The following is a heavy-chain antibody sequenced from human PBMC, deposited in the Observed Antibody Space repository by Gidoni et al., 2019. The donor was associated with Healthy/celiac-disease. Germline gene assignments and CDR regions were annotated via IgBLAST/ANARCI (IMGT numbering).Heavy chain of an antibody. D-gene: IGHD6-19*01. J-gene: IGHJ2*01. CDR2: ISWNSGSI. CDR3: AKDNSAAVAADGYWYFDL. Sequence: EVQLVESGGGLVQPGRSLRLSCAASGFTFDDYAMHWVRQAPGKGLEWVSGISWNSGSIGYADSVKGRFTISRDNAKNSLYLQMNSLRAEDTALYYCAKDNSAAVAADGYWYFDLWGRGTLVTVSS. CDR1: GFTFDDYA. V-gene: IGHV3-9*01.